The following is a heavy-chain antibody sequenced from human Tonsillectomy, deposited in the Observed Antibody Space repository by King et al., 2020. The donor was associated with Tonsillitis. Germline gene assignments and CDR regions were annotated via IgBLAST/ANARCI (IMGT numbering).Heavy chain of an antibody. CDR1: GFTFSNYA. V-gene: IGHV3-30-3*01. CDR3: ARVGSSVSYGS. D-gene: IGHD1-26*01. CDR2: ISYDGSNK. J-gene: IGHJ5*01. Sequence: VQLVESGGGVVQPGRSLRLSCAASGFTFSNYAMHWVRQAPGRGLEWVAVISYDGSNKYYADSVKGRFTISRDNSKNTLYLQMNSLRAEDTAVYYCARVGSSVSYGSLGHGTLVTVSS.